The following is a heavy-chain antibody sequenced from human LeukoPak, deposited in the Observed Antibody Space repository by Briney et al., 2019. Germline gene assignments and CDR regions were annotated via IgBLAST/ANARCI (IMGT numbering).Heavy chain of an antibody. CDR3: ARDLGGDCSNTRCYHDY. V-gene: IGHV3-11*04. CDR1: GFTFSDYY. Sequence: KPGGSLRLSCAASGFTFSDYYMSWIRQAPGKGLEWVSYISSSGTTIYYADSVKGRLTISRDNAKNSLFLQMNSLRAEDTAVYYCARDLGGDCSNTRCYHDYWGQGTLVTVSS. J-gene: IGHJ4*02. CDR2: ISSSGTTI. D-gene: IGHD2-2*01.